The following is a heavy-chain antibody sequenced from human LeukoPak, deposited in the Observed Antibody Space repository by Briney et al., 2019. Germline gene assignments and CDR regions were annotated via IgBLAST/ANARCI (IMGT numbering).Heavy chain of an antibody. CDR3: ARVGGRQRDY. CDR2: IYYSGST. J-gene: IGHJ4*02. D-gene: IGHD6-25*01. CDR1: GGSICSYY. V-gene: IGHV4-59*01. Sequence: SETLSLTCTVSGGSICSYYWSWIRQPPGKGLEWIGYIYYSGSTNYNPSLKSRVTISVDTSKNQFSLKLSSVTAADTAVYYCARVGGRQRDYWGQGTLVTVSS.